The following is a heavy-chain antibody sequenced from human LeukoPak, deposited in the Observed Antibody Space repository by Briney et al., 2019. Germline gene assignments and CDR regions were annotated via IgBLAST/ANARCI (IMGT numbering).Heavy chain of an antibody. CDR3: ASVQITRDRWDPSGWYIRDY. V-gene: IGHV4-31*03. J-gene: IGHJ4*02. Sequence: SETLSLTCSVSGGSVSIGGYYWSWIRQHPGKGLEWIGYIYYSGSTYYNPSLKSRVTISVDTSKNQFSLKLSSVTAADTAVYYCASVQITRDRWDPSGWYIRDYWGQGTLVTVSS. CDR2: IYYSGST. D-gene: IGHD6-19*01. CDR1: GGSVSIGGYY.